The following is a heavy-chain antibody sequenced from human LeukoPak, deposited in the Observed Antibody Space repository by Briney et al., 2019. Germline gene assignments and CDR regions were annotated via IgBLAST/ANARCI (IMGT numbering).Heavy chain of an antibody. D-gene: IGHD3-3*01. CDR2: IIPIFGTA. Sequence: ASVKVSCKASGGTFNSYAISWVRQAPGQGLEWMGGIIPIFGTANYAQKFQGRVTITADESTSTAYMELSSLRSEDTAVYYCARVELRFLERGSYYFDYWGQGTLVTVSS. CDR3: ARVELRFLERGSYYFDY. J-gene: IGHJ4*02. V-gene: IGHV1-69*13. CDR1: GGTFNSYA.